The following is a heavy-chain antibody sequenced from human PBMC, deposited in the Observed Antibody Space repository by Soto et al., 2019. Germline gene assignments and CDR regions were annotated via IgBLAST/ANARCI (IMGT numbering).Heavy chain of an antibody. CDR2: IIPLFRTP. CDR3: ARDNDRLQLGGNYCYILDV. CDR1: GGTFSSSA. V-gene: IGHV1-69*12. J-gene: IGHJ6*02. D-gene: IGHD4-4*01. Sequence: QVQLVQSGAEMKEPGSSVKVSCKTSGGTFSSSAISWLRQAPGQGLEWMGGIIPLFRTPDYAQKFQGRVTIAADESTSTAYMERSSLRSEDTAVYYCARDNDRLQLGGNYCYILDVWGQGTTITVSS.